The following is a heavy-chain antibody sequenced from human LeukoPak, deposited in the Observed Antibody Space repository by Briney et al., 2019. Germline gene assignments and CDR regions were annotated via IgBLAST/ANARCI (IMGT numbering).Heavy chain of an antibody. CDR3: ARRAGNSWFFDY. CDR1: GGSISTYY. V-gene: IGHV4-4*07. CDR2: IYSSGSA. Sequence: PSETLSLTCTVSGGSISTYYWKWIRQPAGQGLEWIGHIYSSGSANYNPSLKSRVTMSVDTSKNQFSLRLTSVTAADTAVYYCARRAGNSWFFDYWGLGILVTVSS. J-gene: IGHJ4*02. D-gene: IGHD6-13*01.